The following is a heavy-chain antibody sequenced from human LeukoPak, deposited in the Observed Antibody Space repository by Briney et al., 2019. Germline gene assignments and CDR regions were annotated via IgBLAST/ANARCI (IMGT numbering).Heavy chain of an antibody. Sequence: GGSLRLACAASGFTVSSHDMNWVRQAPGKGLEWVSYISSLSSKIYYADSVKGRFTISRDNAKNSLYLQMNSLRDEDTAVDYCAGYFRFASDYWGQGTLVTVSS. CDR3: AGYFRFASDY. CDR1: GFTVSSHD. J-gene: IGHJ4*02. D-gene: IGHD3-3*01. CDR2: ISSLSSKI. V-gene: IGHV3-48*02.